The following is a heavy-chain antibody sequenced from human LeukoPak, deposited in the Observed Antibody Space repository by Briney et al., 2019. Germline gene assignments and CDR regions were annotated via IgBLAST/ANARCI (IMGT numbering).Heavy chain of an antibody. J-gene: IGHJ4*02. CDR1: GLTVGLKC. D-gene: IGHD5-12*01. Sequence: GGSLRLSCAASGLTVGLKCMSWVRQAPGKGLEWVSIIYSGGSTYYTDSVKGRFPVSRGTSKNTLYLQMNSLRAEDTAVYYCATRPDGNDVPYFDYWGRGTLVTVS. CDR3: ATRPDGNDVPYFDY. CDR2: IYSGGST. V-gene: IGHV3-66*01.